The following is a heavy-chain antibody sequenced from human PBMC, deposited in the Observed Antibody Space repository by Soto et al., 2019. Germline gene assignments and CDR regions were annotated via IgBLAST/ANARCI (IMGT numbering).Heavy chain of an antibody. CDR3: ARTYSSSWDNWFDP. D-gene: IGHD6-13*01. Sequence: GASVKVSCKASGYTFTSYAISGVRQAPGQGLEWMGWISAYNGNTNYAQKLQGRVTMTTDTSTSTAYMELRSLRSDDTAVYYCARTYSSSWDNWFDPWGQGTLVTVSS. J-gene: IGHJ5*02. V-gene: IGHV1-18*01. CDR2: ISAYNGNT. CDR1: GYTFTSYA.